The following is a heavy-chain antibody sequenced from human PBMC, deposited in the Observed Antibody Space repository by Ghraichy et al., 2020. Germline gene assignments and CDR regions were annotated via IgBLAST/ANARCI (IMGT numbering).Heavy chain of an antibody. D-gene: IGHD3-3*01. CDR3: AVVSFGVVRGRPGYFYYYGMDV. J-gene: IGHJ6*02. CDR1: GGTFNTYV. CDR2: IIPIFGTA. V-gene: IGHV1-69*13. Sequence: SVKVSCKGSGGTFNTYVVYWVRQAPEQGLEWMGGIIPIFGTANYAQRFQGRVRITADESTSTAYMELSSLRSEDTAVYYCAVVSFGVVRGRPGYFYYYGMDVWGQGTTVTVSS.